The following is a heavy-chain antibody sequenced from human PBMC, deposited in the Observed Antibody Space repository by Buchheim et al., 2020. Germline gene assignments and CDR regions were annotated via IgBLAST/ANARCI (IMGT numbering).Heavy chain of an antibody. Sequence: EVQLVESGGGLVQPGGSLRLSCAASGFTFSSYWMHWVRQAPGKGLVWVSGISIDGSSTRYADSVKGRFTISRDNAKNTLYLQINSLRGEDTAVYYCVKMAARAWFDPWGQGTL. CDR2: ISIDGSST. CDR1: GFTFSSYW. J-gene: IGHJ5*02. V-gene: IGHV3-74*01. D-gene: IGHD2-8*01. CDR3: VKMAARAWFDP.